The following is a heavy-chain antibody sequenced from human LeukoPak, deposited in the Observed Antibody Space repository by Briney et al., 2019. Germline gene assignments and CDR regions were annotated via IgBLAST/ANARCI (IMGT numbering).Heavy chain of an antibody. Sequence: SQTLSLTCTVSGDSINNGGSYWSWSRQPPGKGLQWVGYIYHSGSTYYNPSLKSRVTISVDRSKNQFSLKLSSVTAADTAVYYCARTLPAAIMGGYYFDYWGQGTLVTVSS. CDR2: IYHSGST. D-gene: IGHD2-2*02. CDR1: GDSINNGGSY. J-gene: IGHJ4*02. V-gene: IGHV4-30-2*01. CDR3: ARTLPAAIMGGYYFDY.